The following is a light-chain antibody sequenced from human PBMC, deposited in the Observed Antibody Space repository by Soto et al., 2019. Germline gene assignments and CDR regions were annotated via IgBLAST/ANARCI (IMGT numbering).Light chain of an antibody. V-gene: IGKV3-20*01. CDR3: QQYGGSTRT. J-gene: IGKJ1*01. CDR1: QSVSGSS. CDR2: DAS. Sequence: PVERATLSCRASQSVSGSSLACYQQKRGQAPRLLIHDASSRATGIPDRFSGSGSVTDFTLTISRLEPEDFSVYYCQQYGGSTRTFGQGTKVDIK.